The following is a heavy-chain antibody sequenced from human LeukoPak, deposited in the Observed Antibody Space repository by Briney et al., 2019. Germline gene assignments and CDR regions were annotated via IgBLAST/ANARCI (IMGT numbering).Heavy chain of an antibody. Sequence: GRSLRLSCAASGFTFDDYAMHWVRQAPGKGLEWVSGISWNSGSIGYADSVKGRFTISRDNAKNSLYLQVNSLRAEDTALYYCAKGGYSYGPYGMDVWGQGTTVTVSS. V-gene: IGHV3-9*01. CDR1: GFTFDDYA. D-gene: IGHD5-18*01. J-gene: IGHJ6*02. CDR2: ISWNSGSI. CDR3: AKGGYSYGPYGMDV.